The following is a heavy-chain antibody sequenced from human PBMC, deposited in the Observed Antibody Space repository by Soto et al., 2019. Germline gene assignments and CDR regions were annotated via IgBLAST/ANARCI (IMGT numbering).Heavy chain of an antibody. CDR1: GFSFSTYW. CDR3: AKGGHIDF. CDR2: INADGSQT. Sequence: VQLVESGGGLVQPGGSLRLSCAASGFSFSTYWMSWVRQAPGTGLEWVANINADGSQTYYVDSVRGRFTISRDNARTSMYLQLNSLRAEDTAVYYCAKGGHIDFCGQGTLVTVSS. D-gene: IGHD3-16*01. J-gene: IGHJ4*02. V-gene: IGHV3-7*03.